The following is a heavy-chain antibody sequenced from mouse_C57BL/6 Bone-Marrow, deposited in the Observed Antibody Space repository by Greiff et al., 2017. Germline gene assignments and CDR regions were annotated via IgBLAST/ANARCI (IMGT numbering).Heavy chain of an antibody. CDR3: ARRDPHEAY. J-gene: IGHJ3*01. D-gene: IGHD3-3*01. CDR1: GYNIKDYY. V-gene: IGHV14-2*01. CDR2: IDPEDGGT. Sequence: VQLQQSGAELVKPGASVKMSCKASGYNIKDYYMTWVKQRTEQGLEWIGRIDPEDGGTKYAPKFQGKATITVDTSSNNAYRQLSSLTSEDTAVYYCARRDPHEAYWGQGTLVTVSA.